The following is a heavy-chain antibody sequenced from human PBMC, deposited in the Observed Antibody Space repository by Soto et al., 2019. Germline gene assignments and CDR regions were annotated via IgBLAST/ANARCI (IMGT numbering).Heavy chain of an antibody. D-gene: IGHD2-2*01. CDR1: TGSINGYY. CDR2: IYSSGST. Sequence: SETLSLTCRVSTGSINGYYWNWIRQSPGKGLEWIAFIYSSGSTNYNPSLKSRPTISVDRSKNQVSQKLTSVTAADTAAYYCARGKRDSTSCLDVWGRGTTGTVSS. CDR3: ARGKRDSTSCLDV. V-gene: IGHV4-59*01. J-gene: IGHJ6*02.